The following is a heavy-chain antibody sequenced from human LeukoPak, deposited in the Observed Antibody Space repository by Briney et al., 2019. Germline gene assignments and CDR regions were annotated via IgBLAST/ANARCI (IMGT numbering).Heavy chain of an antibody. D-gene: IGHD4-17*01. CDR1: GYTFTSHG. Sequence: ASVKVSFKASGYTFTSHGISWVRQAPGQGLEWMGWISTYNGDTRFAQKFQGRVTMTADTSTSTAYMEMRSLRSDDTAVYYCARDLHYALDYWGQGTLVTVSS. CDR2: ISTYNGDT. V-gene: IGHV1-18*01. J-gene: IGHJ4*02. CDR3: ARDLHYALDY.